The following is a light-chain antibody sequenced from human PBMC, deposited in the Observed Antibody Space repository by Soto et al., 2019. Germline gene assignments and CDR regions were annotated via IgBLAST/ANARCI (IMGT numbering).Light chain of an antibody. CDR2: DVS. Sequence: QSVLTQPPSASGSPGQSVTISCTGTSSDVGGYNYVSWYQRHPGKAPKFMIYDVSNRPSGVSNRFSGSKSGNTASPTISGLQAEDEADYYCCSYTTSNTRQIVFGTGTKVTVL. J-gene: IGLJ1*01. CDR1: SSDVGGYNY. CDR3: CSYTTSNTRQIV. V-gene: IGLV2-14*01.